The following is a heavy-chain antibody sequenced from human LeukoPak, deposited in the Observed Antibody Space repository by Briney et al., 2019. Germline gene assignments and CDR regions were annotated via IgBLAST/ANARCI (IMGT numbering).Heavy chain of an antibody. Sequence: GGSLRLSCAASRFTFSSYGMSWVRHTPGKGLEWVSAISTSGGTTYYAASVKGRFTISRDNSKNTLSLQMSSLRAEDTAVYYCAKDRGDCRGGSCYFDYWGQGTLVTVSS. CDR3: AKDRGDCRGGSCYFDY. CDR2: ISTSGGTT. J-gene: IGHJ4*02. D-gene: IGHD2-15*01. CDR1: RFTFSSYG. V-gene: IGHV3-23*01.